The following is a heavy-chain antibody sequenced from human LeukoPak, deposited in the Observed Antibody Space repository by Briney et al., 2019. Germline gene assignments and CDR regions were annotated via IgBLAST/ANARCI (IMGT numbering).Heavy chain of an antibody. CDR1: GFTFGSYA. D-gene: IGHD3-22*01. Sequence: GGSLRLSCAASGFTFGSYAMSWVRQAPGKGLEWVSFISPSGDRTSNADSVEGRFTITRDNPRNTLYLQMNSLRDEDTAVYYCAIMHGYYDGSGYWVQWGQGTLVTVSS. V-gene: IGHV3-23*01. J-gene: IGHJ4*02. CDR3: AIMHGYYDGSGYWVQ. CDR2: ISPSGDRT.